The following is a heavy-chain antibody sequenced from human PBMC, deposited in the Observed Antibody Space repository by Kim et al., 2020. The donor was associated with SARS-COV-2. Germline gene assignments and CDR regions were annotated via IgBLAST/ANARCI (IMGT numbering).Heavy chain of an antibody. D-gene: IGHD3-10*01. CDR3: ARHQNYYGSGRNFDS. J-gene: IGHJ4*02. V-gene: IGHV5-51*01. Sequence: PAFHGQVTISADKSISTAYLQWSSLKASDTAVYFCARHQNYYGSGRNFDSWGQGTLVTVSS.